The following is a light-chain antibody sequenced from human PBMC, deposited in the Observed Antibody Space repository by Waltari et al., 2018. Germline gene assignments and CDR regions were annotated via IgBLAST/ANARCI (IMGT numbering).Light chain of an antibody. V-gene: IGKV3-11*01. Sequence: EIVLTQSPATLSLSPGERATLSCRASQCVSSYLAWYQQKSGQAPRLPIYDASNRATGIPGWCSGGGSGTVFTLTISSLEPEDFAVYYCQQRSEWLLTFGGGTTVEIK. CDR3: QQRSEWLLT. CDR1: QCVSSY. J-gene: IGKJ4*01. CDR2: DAS.